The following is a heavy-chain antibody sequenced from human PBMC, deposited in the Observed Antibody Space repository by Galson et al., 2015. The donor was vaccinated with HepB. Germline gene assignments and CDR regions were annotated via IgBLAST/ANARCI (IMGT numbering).Heavy chain of an antibody. V-gene: IGHV3-33*08. CDR3: ARNSMVRGALTPVDY. J-gene: IGHJ4*02. CDR2: IWYDGSNK. CDR1: GFTFSSYA. D-gene: IGHD3-10*01. Sequence: LRLSCAASGFTFSSYAMSWVRQAPGKGLEWVAVIWYDGSNKYYADPVKGRFTISRDNSKNTLYLQMNSLRAEDTAVYYCARNSMVRGALTPVDYWGQGTLVTVSS.